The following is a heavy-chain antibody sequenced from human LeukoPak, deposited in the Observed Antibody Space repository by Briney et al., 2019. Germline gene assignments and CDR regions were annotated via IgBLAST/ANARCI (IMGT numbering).Heavy chain of an antibody. CDR1: GYTFTSYY. Sequence: ASVKVSCKASGYTFTSYYMHWVRQAPGQGLEWMGIINPSGGSTSYAQKFQGRVTMTRDTSTSTVYMELSSLRSEDTAVYYCARVSCSGGSCHMANYYYYMDVWGKGTTVTISS. CDR3: ARVSCSGGSCHMANYYYYMDV. V-gene: IGHV1-46*01. CDR2: INPSGGST. J-gene: IGHJ6*03. D-gene: IGHD2-15*01.